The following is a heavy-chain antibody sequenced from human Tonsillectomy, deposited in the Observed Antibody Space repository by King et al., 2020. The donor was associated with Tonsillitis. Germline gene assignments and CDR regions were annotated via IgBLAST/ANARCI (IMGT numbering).Heavy chain of an antibody. CDR2: INYRGST. CDR3: AAGRPAGIRFGESQRVPANFDL. J-gene: IGHJ4*02. Sequence: HVQLQESGPGLVKPSQTLSLTCTVSGGSISSGDYYWNWIRQPPGKGPEWIGYINYRGSTYSNPSLKSRVIISLDTSKNQFSLKLNSVSAADTAVYFCAAGRPAGIRFGESQRVPANFDLWGQGTLVTVSS. V-gene: IGHV4-30-4*01. D-gene: IGHD3-10*01. CDR1: GGSISSGDYY.